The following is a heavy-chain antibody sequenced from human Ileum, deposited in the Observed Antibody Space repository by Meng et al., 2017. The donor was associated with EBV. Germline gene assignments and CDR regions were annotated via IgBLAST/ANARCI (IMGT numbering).Heavy chain of an antibody. Sequence: QVQLHDSGPGLVKPSATLSLPCAVSGYSISSTNWWGWIRQPPGKGLEWIGYIYYSGSTSYNPSLKSRVTMSVDTSKNQFSLNLNSVTAVDTAVYYCARNVPGTSAYYDWGQGTLVTVSS. J-gene: IGHJ4*02. V-gene: IGHV4-28*01. CDR2: IYYSGST. CDR3: ARNVPGTSAYYD. D-gene: IGHD3-22*01. CDR1: GYSISSTNW.